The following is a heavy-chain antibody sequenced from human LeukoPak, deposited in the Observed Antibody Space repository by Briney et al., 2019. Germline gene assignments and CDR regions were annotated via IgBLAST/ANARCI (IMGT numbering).Heavy chain of an antibody. V-gene: IGHV3-23*01. CDR3: ACLQVLLWFGEPNDY. CDR1: GFTFSSYE. Sequence: GGSLRLSCAASGFTFSSYEMSWVRQAPGKGLEWVSAISGSGGSTYYADSVKGRFTISRDNSKNTLYLQMNSLRAEDTAVYYCACLQVLLWFGEPNDYWGQGTLVTVSS. D-gene: IGHD3-10*01. CDR2: ISGSGGST. J-gene: IGHJ4*02.